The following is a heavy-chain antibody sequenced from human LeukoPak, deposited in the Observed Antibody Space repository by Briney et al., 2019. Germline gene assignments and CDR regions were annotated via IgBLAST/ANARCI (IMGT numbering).Heavy chain of an antibody. V-gene: IGHV3-9*01. CDR3: GRDVLPVSRSGFDQ. D-gene: IGHD3-3*01. CDR1: GFTFGDYA. Sequence: GRSLRLSCEASGFTFGDYAMSWVWQAPGKGLEWVSTINWNGGGIGYADSVKGRFTISRDNAKNSLYLHLNSLRPEATAFYYCGRDVLPVSRSGFDQWGQGTLVTVSS. J-gene: IGHJ4*02. CDR2: INWNGGGI.